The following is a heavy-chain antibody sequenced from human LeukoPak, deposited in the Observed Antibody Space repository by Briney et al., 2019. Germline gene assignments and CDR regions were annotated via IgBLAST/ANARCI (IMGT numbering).Heavy chain of an antibody. CDR3: ARYRMVSYYFDN. J-gene: IGHJ4*02. CDR1: GFTFSSYS. CDR2: IKQDGSEK. D-gene: IGHD2-21*01. Sequence: GGSLRLSCAASGFTFSSYSMSWVRQAPGKGLEWVANIKQDGSEKNYVGSVKGRFTIARDNAKNSLYLQMNSLRAEDTAVYYCARYRMVSYYFDNWGQGSLVTVSS. V-gene: IGHV3-7*01.